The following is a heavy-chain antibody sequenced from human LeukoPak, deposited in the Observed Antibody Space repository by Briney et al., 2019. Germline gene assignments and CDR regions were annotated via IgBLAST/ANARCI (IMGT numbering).Heavy chain of an antibody. J-gene: IGHJ4*02. D-gene: IGHD1-1*01. Sequence: PSETLPLTCAVYGGSLGGYSWSWIRQPPGKGLEWIGEINHSGSTNYNPSLKSRVTISVDTSKNQFSLKLSSVTAADTAVYYCAKWGIGNNWDIDDHWGQGTLVTVSS. CDR2: INHSGST. CDR3: AKWGIGNNWDIDDH. CDR1: GGSLGGYS. V-gene: IGHV4-34*01.